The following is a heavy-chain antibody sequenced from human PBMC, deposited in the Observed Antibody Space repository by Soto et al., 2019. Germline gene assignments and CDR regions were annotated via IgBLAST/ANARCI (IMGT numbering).Heavy chain of an antibody. CDR1: GFTFTRYS. Sequence: GGSLRLSCAASGFTFTRYSMNWVRQAPGKGLEWVSSISSTTNYIYYGDSMKGRFTISRDNGKNSLYLEIHSLRAEDTAVYYCARDHSSGWPAFEFWGQGTVVTVSS. V-gene: IGHV3-21*06. J-gene: IGHJ4*02. CDR3: ARDHSSGWPAFEF. D-gene: IGHD6-19*01. CDR2: ISSTTNYI.